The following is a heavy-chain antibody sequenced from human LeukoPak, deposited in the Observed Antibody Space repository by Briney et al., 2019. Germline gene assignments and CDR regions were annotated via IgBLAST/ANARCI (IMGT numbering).Heavy chain of an antibody. CDR1: GFTVSSNY. J-gene: IGHJ1*01. Sequence: GGSLRLSCAASGFTVSSNYMGWVCRAPGKGLERVSVIYSGGSTYYADSVKARFTNSRDNSKNTLYLQMNSLRAEDTAVYYCARASVAARPAEYVQHWGQGTLVTVSS. CDR3: ARASVAARPAEYVQH. D-gene: IGHD6-6*01. V-gene: IGHV3-66*02. CDR2: IYSGGST.